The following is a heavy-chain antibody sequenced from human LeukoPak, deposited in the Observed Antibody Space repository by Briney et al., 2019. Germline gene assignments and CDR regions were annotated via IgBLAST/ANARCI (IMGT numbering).Heavy chain of an antibody. Sequence: SETLSLTCAVYGRSFSGYYWGWSRQPPGKGLEWIGSIYYSGSTQYNPSLKSRVTISVDTSKNQFSLKLRSVTAADTAVYYCATSPQYGGYWGQGTLVTVSS. D-gene: IGHD4-23*01. V-gene: IGHV4-34*01. CDR3: ATSPQYGGY. J-gene: IGHJ4*02. CDR1: GRSFSGYY. CDR2: IYYSGST.